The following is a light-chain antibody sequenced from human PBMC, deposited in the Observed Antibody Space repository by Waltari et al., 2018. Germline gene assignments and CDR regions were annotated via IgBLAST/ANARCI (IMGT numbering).Light chain of an antibody. CDR2: EVT. CDR1: SSDVGGFNY. Sequence: QSALTQPPSASGSPGQSVTISCTGTSSDVGGFNYVSWYQQNPGKVPKLMIYEVTKRPSGVPDRFSGSKSGNTAALTVSGLQTEDEADYYCGSYAGGSWVFGGGTKLTVL. J-gene: IGLJ3*02. CDR3: GSYAGGSWV. V-gene: IGLV2-8*01.